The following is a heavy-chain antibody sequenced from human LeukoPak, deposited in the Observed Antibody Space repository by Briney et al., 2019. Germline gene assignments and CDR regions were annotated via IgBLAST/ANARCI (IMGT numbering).Heavy chain of an antibody. Sequence: PGGSLRLSCAASGFTFSSYAMSWVRQAPGKGLEWVSAISGSGGSTYYADSVKGRFTISRDNSKNTLYLQMNSLRAEDTAVYYCAARESYYYYYYMDVWGKGTTVTVSS. CDR3: AARESYYYYYYMDV. D-gene: IGHD3-10*01. CDR1: GFTFSSYA. J-gene: IGHJ6*03. CDR2: ISGSGGST. V-gene: IGHV3-23*01.